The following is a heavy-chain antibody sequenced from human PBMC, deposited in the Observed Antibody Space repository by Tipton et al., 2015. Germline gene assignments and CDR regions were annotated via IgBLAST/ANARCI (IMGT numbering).Heavy chain of an antibody. V-gene: IGHV4-61*02. Sequence: TLSLTCTVSGGSISSGGYYWSWIRQPAGKGLEWIGRIYTSGSTNYNPSLKSRVTMSVDTSKNQFSLKLSSVTAADTAVYYCARESLLAYYFDYWGQGTLVTVSS. CDR3: ARESLLAYYFDY. J-gene: IGHJ4*02. CDR1: GGSISSGGYY. CDR2: IYTSGST. D-gene: IGHD2/OR15-2a*01.